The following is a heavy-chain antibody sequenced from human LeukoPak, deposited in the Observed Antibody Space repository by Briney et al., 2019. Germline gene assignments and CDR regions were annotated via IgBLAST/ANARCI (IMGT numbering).Heavy chain of an antibody. J-gene: IGHJ4*02. CDR1: GGSLSCGGYS. V-gene: IGHV4-30-2*01. Sequence: SQTLSLTCAVSGGSLSCGGYSWSWLRQPPGKGLEWVGYIYHSGSTYYNPSLKSRVTISENRSKNQFSLKLSSVTAADTAVYYCAIGPGDSSGYPFDYWGQGTLATVSS. CDR2: IYHSGST. CDR3: AIGPGDSSGYPFDY. D-gene: IGHD3-22*01.